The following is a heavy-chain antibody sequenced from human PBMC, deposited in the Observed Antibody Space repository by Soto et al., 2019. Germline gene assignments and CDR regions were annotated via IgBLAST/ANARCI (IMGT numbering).Heavy chain of an antibody. D-gene: IGHD2-8*02. CDR2: IYYTGST. Sequence: PSETLSLTCTVSGVSINNYHWTWIRHPPGKRLEWIGAIYYTGSTTYNPSLRSRVTFSVDTSKIQFSLSLTSVSAADTAVYFCAKVVSVGHLVYWGQGTQVTVSS. J-gene: IGHJ4*02. V-gene: IGHV4-59*01. CDR1: GVSINNYH. CDR3: AKVVSVGHLVY.